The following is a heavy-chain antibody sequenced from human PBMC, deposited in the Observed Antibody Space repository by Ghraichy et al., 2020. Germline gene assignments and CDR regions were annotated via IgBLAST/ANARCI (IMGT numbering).Heavy chain of an antibody. CDR1: GGSISSYY. Sequence: SETLSLTCTVSGGSISSYYWSWIRQPPGKGLEWTGDIYYSGNTNYNPSLKSRVTISVDTSKNQFSLKLSSVTAADTAVYYCARHRGIRGDFASSGQCTVVSVSS. D-gene: IGHD3-10*01. CDR2: IYYSGNT. J-gene: IGHJ4*02. CDR3: ARHRGIRGDFAS. V-gene: IGHV4-59*08.